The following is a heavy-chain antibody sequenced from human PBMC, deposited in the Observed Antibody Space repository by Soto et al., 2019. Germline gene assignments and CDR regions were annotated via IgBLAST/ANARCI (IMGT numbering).Heavy chain of an antibody. CDR2: ISSSSSYT. V-gene: IGHV3-11*06. D-gene: IGHD3-16*01. CDR3: ATSPKGAFIYFDY. J-gene: IGHJ4*02. Sequence: GGSLRLSCAASGFTFSDYYMSWIRQAPGKGLEWVSYISSSSSYTDYADSVKGRFTISRDNAENSLYLQMNSLRAEDTAVYYCATSPKGAFIYFDYWGQGTLVTV. CDR1: GFTFSDYY.